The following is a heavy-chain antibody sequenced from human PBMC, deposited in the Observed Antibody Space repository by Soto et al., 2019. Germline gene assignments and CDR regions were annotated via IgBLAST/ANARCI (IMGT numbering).Heavy chain of an antibody. J-gene: IGHJ4*02. D-gene: IGHD3-22*01. Sequence: SLRLSCAGTRFTFDDYAMHWVRQGPGEGLEWVSGISWNSGSIGYADSVKGRFTISRDNAKNSLYLQMNSLRAEDTALYYCVKGTNSRLYYFDSWGQGTLVTVSS. CDR1: RFTFDDYA. V-gene: IGHV3-9*01. CDR3: VKGTNSRLYYFDS. CDR2: ISWNSGSI.